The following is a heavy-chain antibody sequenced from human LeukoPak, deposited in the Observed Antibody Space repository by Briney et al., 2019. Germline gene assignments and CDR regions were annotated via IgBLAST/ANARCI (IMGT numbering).Heavy chain of an antibody. Sequence: GGSLRLSCTASEFTFSIYWMQWVRQAPGKGLEWVASIKQDGSEKYYVDSVKGRFTISRDNAKNSLFLQMDSLRAEDTALYYCARPGLKYGDYPSNYWGQGTLVTVSS. CDR2: IKQDGSEK. CDR1: EFTFSIYW. V-gene: IGHV3-7*03. D-gene: IGHD4-17*01. J-gene: IGHJ4*02. CDR3: ARPGLKYGDYPSNY.